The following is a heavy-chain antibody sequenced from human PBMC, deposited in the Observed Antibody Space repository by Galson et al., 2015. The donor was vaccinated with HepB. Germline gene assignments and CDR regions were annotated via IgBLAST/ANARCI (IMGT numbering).Heavy chain of an antibody. Sequence: SLRLSCAASGFTFRSHWMHWVRQGPGKGLEWVSRVDWDGTSADYADSVKGRFTISRDNARETVSLQMSSLRAEDTGIYYCVRDRGYCVNGVCQGPQYDYWGQGTLVIVSS. D-gene: IGHD5/OR15-5a*01. CDR2: VDWDGTSA. V-gene: IGHV3-74*01. J-gene: IGHJ4*02. CDR3: VRDRGYCVNGVCQGPQYDY. CDR1: GFTFRSHW.